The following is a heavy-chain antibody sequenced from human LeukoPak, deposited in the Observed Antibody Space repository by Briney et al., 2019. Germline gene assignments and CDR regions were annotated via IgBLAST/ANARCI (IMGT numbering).Heavy chain of an antibody. D-gene: IGHD6-19*01. V-gene: IGHV3-21*01. Sequence: PGGSLRLSCAASGFTFNNYGLNWVRQAPGKGLEWVSSITSRRTYIYNADSVKGRFTISRDNAENAVYLQMNSLRAEDTAVYYCARSGSGWDNYFDYWGQGTLVTVSS. CDR1: GFTFNNYG. J-gene: IGHJ4*02. CDR2: ITSRRTYI. CDR3: ARSGSGWDNYFDY.